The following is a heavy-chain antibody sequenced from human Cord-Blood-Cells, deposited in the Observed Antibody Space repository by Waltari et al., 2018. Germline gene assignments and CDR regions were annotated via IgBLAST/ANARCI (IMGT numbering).Heavy chain of an antibody. CDR1: GGTFSSYA. Sequence: QVQLVQSGAEVKKPGSSVKVSCKASGGTFSSYAISWVRQAPGQGLEWMGGIIPSVGTANYAQKFQGRVTITADESTSTAYMELSSLRSEDTAVYYCARRGRDYSNYYYYGMDVWGQGTTVTVSS. J-gene: IGHJ6*02. CDR2: IIPSVGTA. D-gene: IGHD4-4*01. CDR3: ARRGRDYSNYYYYGMDV. V-gene: IGHV1-69*01.